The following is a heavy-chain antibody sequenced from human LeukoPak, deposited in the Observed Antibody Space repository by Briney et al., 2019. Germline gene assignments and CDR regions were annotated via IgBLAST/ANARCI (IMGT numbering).Heavy chain of an antibody. CDR2: INPNSGGT. J-gene: IGHJ5*02. CDR3: ARGPRGIAVAGT. V-gene: IGHV1-2*02. CDR1: GYTFTGYY. D-gene: IGHD6-19*01. Sequence: ASVKVSCKASGYTFTGYYMHWVRQAPGQGLEWMGWINPNSGGTNYAQKFQGTVTMTRDTSISTAYMELSRLRSDDTAVYFCARGPRGIAVAGTWGQGTLVTVSS.